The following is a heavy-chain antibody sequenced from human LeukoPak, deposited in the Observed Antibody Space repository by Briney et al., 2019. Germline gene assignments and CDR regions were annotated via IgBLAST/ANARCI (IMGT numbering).Heavy chain of an antibody. CDR1: GFTFSSYW. V-gene: IGHV3-74*01. CDR2: INTDGSST. D-gene: IGHD3-22*01. J-gene: IGHJ3*02. Sequence: GGSLRLSCAASGFTFSSYWMHWVRQAPGKGLVWVSRINTDGSSTSYADSVKGRFTISRDNSKNTLYLQMNSLRAEDTAVYYCAEGRVIRPSAFDIWGQGTMVTVSS. CDR3: AEGRVIRPSAFDI.